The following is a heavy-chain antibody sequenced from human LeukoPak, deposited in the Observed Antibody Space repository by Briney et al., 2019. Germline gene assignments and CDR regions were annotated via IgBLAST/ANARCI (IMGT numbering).Heavy chain of an antibody. J-gene: IGHJ4*02. Sequence: PGGPLRLSCAASGFTFTNAWMSWVRQAPGKGLEWIGRVKGETDGGTTDYAAPVKGRFTFSRDDSKNTLYLQMNSLKTEDTAVYYCVTDNGDFAFDCWGQGTLVTVSS. CDR3: VTDNGDFAFDC. CDR2: VKGETDGGTT. CDR1: GFTFTNAW. D-gene: IGHD4-17*01. V-gene: IGHV3-15*01.